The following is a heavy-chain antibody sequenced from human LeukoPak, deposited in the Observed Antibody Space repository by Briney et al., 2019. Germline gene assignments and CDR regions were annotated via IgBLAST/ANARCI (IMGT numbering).Heavy chain of an antibody. CDR1: GGTFSSYA. Sequence: ASVKVSCKASGGTFSSYAISWVRQAPGQGLEWMGGIIPIFGTANYAQKFQGRVTITADESTSTAYMELSSLRSEDTAVYYCASSYCSSTSCYPWGQGTLVTVSS. J-gene: IGHJ5*02. V-gene: IGHV1-69*01. CDR2: IIPIFGTA. CDR3: ASSYCSSTSCYP. D-gene: IGHD2-2*01.